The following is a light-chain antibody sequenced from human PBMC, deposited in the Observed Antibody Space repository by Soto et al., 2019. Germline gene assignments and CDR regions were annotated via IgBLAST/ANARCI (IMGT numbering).Light chain of an antibody. CDR3: QQANSFPIT. CDR2: AAS. Sequence: DIQMTQSPSSVSASVGDRVTIACRASQGISSWLAWYQQKPGKAPKLLIYAASSLQSGVPSRFRGSAAGTDFPLPLSSLQSEDFATYYCQQANSFPITFRQGTRLEIK. J-gene: IGKJ5*01. CDR1: QGISSW. V-gene: IGKV1-12*01.